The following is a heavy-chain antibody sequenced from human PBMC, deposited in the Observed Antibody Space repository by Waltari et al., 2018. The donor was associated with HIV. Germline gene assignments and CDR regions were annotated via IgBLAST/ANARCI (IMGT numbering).Heavy chain of an antibody. D-gene: IGHD1-26*01. V-gene: IGHV3-30*01. CDR3: AKDKSGSLHYYYDYGMDV. J-gene: IGHJ6*04. CDR1: GFMFSGYV. Sequence: QVQLVESGGGVVKPGGSLRLSCTASGFMFSGYVMHWVRQAPGKGVAWVEAKPFDGSNNYYAQSVKGRFTISRDNVKNMLHLQMNSLKIEDTAVYYCAKDKSGSLHYYYDYGMDVWGKGTTVAASS. CDR2: KPFDGSNN.